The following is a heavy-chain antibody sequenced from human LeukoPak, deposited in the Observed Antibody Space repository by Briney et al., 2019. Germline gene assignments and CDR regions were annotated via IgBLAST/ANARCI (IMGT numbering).Heavy chain of an antibody. Sequence: PGGSLRLSCAASGFTFSSYAMHWVRQAPGKGMEWVAVISYDGSNKYYADSVKGRFTISRDNSKNTLYLQMNSLRAEDTAVYYCARSVAGKGSFDYWGQGTLVTVSS. CDR1: GFTFSSYA. D-gene: IGHD6-19*01. CDR3: ARSVAGKGSFDY. V-gene: IGHV3-30-3*01. CDR2: ISYDGSNK. J-gene: IGHJ4*02.